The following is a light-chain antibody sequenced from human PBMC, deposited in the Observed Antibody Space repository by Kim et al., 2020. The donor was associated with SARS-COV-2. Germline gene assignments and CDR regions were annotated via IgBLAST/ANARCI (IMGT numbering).Light chain of an antibody. Sequence: ASVGDRVTITCRASQAISSWLAWYQQKPGKAPNLLIYAASSLQSGVPSRFSGSGSETNFTLTISSLQPEDFATYYCQQSGSFPLTFGGGTKVDIK. V-gene: IGKV1-12*01. CDR3: QQSGSFPLT. CDR1: QAISSW. CDR2: AAS. J-gene: IGKJ4*01.